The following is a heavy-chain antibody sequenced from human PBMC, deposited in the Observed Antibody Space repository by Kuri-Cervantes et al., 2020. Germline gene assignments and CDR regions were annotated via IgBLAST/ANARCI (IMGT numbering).Heavy chain of an antibody. D-gene: IGHD3-10*01. CDR1: GYSISSSYY. CDR2: IYYSGST. V-gene: IGHV4-38-2*02. CDR3: ARGDSSAFFDY. J-gene: IGHJ4*02. Sequence: GSLRLSCTVSGYSISSSYYWGWIRQPPGRGLEWIGSIYYSGSTYYNPSLKSRVTISVDTSKNQFSLKLSSVTAADTAVYYCARGDSSAFFDYWGQGTLVTVSS.